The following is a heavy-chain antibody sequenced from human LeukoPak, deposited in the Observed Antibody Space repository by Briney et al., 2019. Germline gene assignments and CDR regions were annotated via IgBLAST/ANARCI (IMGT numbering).Heavy chain of an antibody. D-gene: IGHD3-22*01. Sequence: SETLSLTCTVSGYSISSGYYWDWIRQPPGKGLEWIGSIYHSGSTYYNPSLKSRVTISVDTSKNQFSLKLSSVTAADTAVYYCARSDSSGYYPFWGQGTLVTVSS. CDR3: ARSDSSGYYPF. V-gene: IGHV4-38-2*02. J-gene: IGHJ4*02. CDR2: IYHSGST. CDR1: GYSISSGYY.